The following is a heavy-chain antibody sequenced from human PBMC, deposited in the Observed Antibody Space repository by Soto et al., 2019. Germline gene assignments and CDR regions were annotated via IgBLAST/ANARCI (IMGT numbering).Heavy chain of an antibody. CDR1: GGTFSSYA. CDR2: IIPIFGTA. V-gene: IGHV1-69*13. D-gene: IGHD6-13*01. Sequence: ASVKVSCKASGGTFSSYAISWVRQAPGQGLEWMGGIIPIFGTANYAQKLQGRVTITADESTSTAYMELSSLRSEDTAVYYCARDRGLKQQLLSAYYYYGMDVWGQGTTVTVSS. J-gene: IGHJ6*02. CDR3: ARDRGLKQQLLSAYYYYGMDV.